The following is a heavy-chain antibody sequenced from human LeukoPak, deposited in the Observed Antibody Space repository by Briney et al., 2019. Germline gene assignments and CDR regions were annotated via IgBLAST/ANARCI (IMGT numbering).Heavy chain of an antibody. Sequence: GGSLRLSCIGPGFTFGDHAMSWVRQAPGKGLEWVGFIRSKAYRGTTEYAASVKGRFSISRDDSNNIAYLQMNSLKTEDTALYYCSRGPIQLWIHNGVDVWGQGTRVTVSS. CDR2: IRSKAYRGTT. V-gene: IGHV3-49*04. CDR1: GFTFGDHA. J-gene: IGHJ6*02. D-gene: IGHD5-18*01. CDR3: SRGPIQLWIHNGVDV.